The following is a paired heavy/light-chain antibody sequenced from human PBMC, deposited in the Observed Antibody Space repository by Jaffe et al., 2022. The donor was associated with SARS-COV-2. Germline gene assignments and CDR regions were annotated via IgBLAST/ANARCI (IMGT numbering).Light chain of an antibody. J-gene: IGLJ2*01. V-gene: IGLV1-44*01. Sequence: QSVLTQPPSASGTPGQRVTISCSGSRSDIGTNTVNWYQQLPGTAPKLLIYINNQRPSGVPDRFSGSKSGTSASLAISGLQSEDEADYYCATWDDSLNGPVFGGGTKVTVL. CDR2: INN. CDR1: RSDIGTNT. CDR3: ATWDDSLNGPV.
Heavy chain of an antibody. CDR2: IRSKPFGGTT. CDR3: TRDVASALDSYAVNPRYYYYYMDV. Sequence: EVQLEESGGALVQPGRSLRLSCTASGFNFGDYETSWFRQAPGKGLEWVGFIRSKPFGGTTQYAASVKGRFTISRDNSKSIAYLQMNSLKTEDTAVYYCTRDVASALDSYAVNPRYYYYYMDVWGKGTTVTVSS. CDR1: GFNFGDYE. D-gene: IGHD5-18*01. J-gene: IGHJ6*03. V-gene: IGHV3-49*03.